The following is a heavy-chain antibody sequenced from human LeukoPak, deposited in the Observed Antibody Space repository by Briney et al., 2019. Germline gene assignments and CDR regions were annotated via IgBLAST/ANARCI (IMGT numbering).Heavy chain of an antibody. CDR1: GFTLSSYW. CDR2: INSDGSSI. J-gene: IGHJ4*02. V-gene: IGHV3-74*03. Sequence: GGSLSLSCTASGFTLSSYWMHWVRQARGEGLVWVSRINSDGSSITYADSVKGRFTISRDNAKNTLYLQMNSLRVEDTAVYYCAREGRVSGYDFDCWGQGTLVTVSS. D-gene: IGHD5-12*01. CDR3: AREGRVSGYDFDC.